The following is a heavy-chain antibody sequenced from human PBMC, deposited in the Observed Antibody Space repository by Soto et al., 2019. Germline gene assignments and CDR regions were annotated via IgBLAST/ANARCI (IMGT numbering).Heavy chain of an antibody. CDR1: GFIFSSNG. CDR2: MSYDGSDT. V-gene: IGHV3-30*02. D-gene: IGHD3-10*02. J-gene: IGHJ5*02. Sequence: GGSLRLSCVGSGFIFSSNGMHWVRQNPGKGLEWVAFMSYDGSDTFYADSVKGRFTISRDNSKNTLFLHMSNLRAEDTAMYYCTIVRVADSALDPWGQGTLVTV. CDR3: TIVRVADSALDP.